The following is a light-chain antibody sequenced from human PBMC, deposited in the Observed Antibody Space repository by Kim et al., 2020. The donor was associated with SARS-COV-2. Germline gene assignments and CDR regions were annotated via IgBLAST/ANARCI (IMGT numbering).Light chain of an antibody. J-gene: IGLJ2*01. CDR1: DLVDKY. CDR2: QDN. Sequence: SVDPGQTASHTCSGDDLVDKYTSWYQQKPGPSPVLVIYQDNKRPTGIPERFSGSNSGNTATLTISGTQAMDEADYYCQTWDSSTGVFGGGTQLTVL. CDR3: QTWDSSTGV. V-gene: IGLV3-1*01.